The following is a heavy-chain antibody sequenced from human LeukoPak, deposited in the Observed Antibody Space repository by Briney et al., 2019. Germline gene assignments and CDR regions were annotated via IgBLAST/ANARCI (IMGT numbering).Heavy chain of an antibody. CDR3: ARGLRIAARPAALGY. CDR1: GGSFSGYY. V-gene: IGHV4-34*01. J-gene: IGHJ4*02. D-gene: IGHD6-6*01. Sequence: SETPSLTCAVYGGSFSGYYWSWIRQPPGKGLEWIGEINHSGSTNYNPSLKSRVTISVDTSKNQFSLKLSSVTAADTAVYYCARGLRIAARPAALGYWGQGTLVTVSS. CDR2: INHSGST.